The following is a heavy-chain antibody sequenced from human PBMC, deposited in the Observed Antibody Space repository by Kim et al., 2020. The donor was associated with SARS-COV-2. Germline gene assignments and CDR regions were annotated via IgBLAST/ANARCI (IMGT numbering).Heavy chain of an antibody. Sequence: SETLSLTCTVSGGSISSSSYYWGWIRQPPGKGLEWIGSIYYSGSTYYNPSLKSRVTISVDTSKNQFSLKLSSVTAADTAVYYCARMEEWLRFPLDYWGQG. CDR3: ARMEEWLRFPLDY. CDR2: IYYSGST. D-gene: IGHD5-12*01. V-gene: IGHV4-39*01. CDR1: GGSISSSSYY. J-gene: IGHJ4*02.